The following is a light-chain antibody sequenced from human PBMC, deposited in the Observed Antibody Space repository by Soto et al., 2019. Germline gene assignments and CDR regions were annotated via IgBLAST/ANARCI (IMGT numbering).Light chain of an antibody. V-gene: IGLV2-14*01. J-gene: IGLJ1*01. CDR2: EVS. Sequence: QSVLTQPASVSGSPGQSITISCTGTSSDVGGYNYVSWYQQHPGKAPKLMIFEVSNRPSGVSIRFSGSKSGNTASLTISGLQTEDEADYYCTSYTSRGTRVFGTGTKLTVL. CDR3: TSYTSRGTRV. CDR1: SSDVGGYNY.